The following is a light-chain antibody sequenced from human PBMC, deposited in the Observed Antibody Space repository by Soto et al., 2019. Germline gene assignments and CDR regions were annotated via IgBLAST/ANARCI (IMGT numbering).Light chain of an antibody. J-gene: IGKJ4*01. CDR3: HQYGFSLIA. Sequence: ELGLTQSPGTLSVSPGERATLSCSASQTVSTSYVAWYQQKPGQAPRLLIYGASSRATGIPDRFSGSGSGTDYTLNISSLEPADFAVYYGHQYGFSLIAFGGGPKVEI. CDR1: QTVSTSY. V-gene: IGKV3-20*01. CDR2: GAS.